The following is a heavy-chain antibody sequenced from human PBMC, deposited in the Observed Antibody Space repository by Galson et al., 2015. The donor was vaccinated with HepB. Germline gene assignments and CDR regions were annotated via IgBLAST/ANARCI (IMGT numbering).Heavy chain of an antibody. CDR1: GFTFTSSA. Sequence: SVKVSCKASGFTFTSSAMQWVRQARGQRLEWIGWIVVGSGNTNYAQKFQERVTITRDMSTSTAYMELSSLRSEDTAVYYCAAESPPLRYCSSTGCYNGMDVWGQGTTVTVSS. CDR3: AAESPPLRYCSSTGCYNGMDV. V-gene: IGHV1-58*02. CDR2: IVVGSGNT. J-gene: IGHJ6*02. D-gene: IGHD2-2*02.